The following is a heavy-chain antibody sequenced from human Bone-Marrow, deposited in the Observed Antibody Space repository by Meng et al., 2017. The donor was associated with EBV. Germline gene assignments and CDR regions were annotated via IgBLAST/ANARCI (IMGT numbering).Heavy chain of an antibody. CDR3: TTDEGGSRF. CDR1: GFNFTNAW. V-gene: IGHV3-15*01. J-gene: IGHJ4*02. Sequence: QRVGSGGGLVKPGGSLRLSCAASGFNFTNAWMNWVRQAPGKGLEWVGRIRSQIDGRTTDHSAPVKGRFTISRDDSKTTLYLQMNRLKIEDSAVYYCTTDEGGSRFWGQGTLVTVSS. D-gene: IGHD1-26*01. CDR2: IRSQIDGRTT.